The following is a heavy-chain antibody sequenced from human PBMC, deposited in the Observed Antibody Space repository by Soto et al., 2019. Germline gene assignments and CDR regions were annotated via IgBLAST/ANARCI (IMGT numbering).Heavy chain of an antibody. V-gene: IGHV1-2*04. CDR2: INPNSGGT. Sequence: QVQLVQSGAEVKKPGASVKVSCKASGYTFTGYYMHWVRQAPGQGLEWMGWINPNSGGTNYAQKFQGWVTMTRDTSISTAYMELSRLRSDDTAVYYRARDFRPQGPYSSSSEPYYYYGMDVWGQGTTVTVSS. J-gene: IGHJ6*02. CDR1: GYTFTGYY. D-gene: IGHD6-6*01. CDR3: ARDFRPQGPYSSSSEPYYYYGMDV.